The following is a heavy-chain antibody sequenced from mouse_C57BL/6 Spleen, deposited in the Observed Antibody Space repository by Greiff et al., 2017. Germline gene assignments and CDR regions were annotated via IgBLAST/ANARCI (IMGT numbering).Heavy chain of an antibody. CDR3: TRPPITTVEGDY. J-gene: IGHJ2*01. CDR2: IYPGNSDT. D-gene: IGHD1-1*01. V-gene: IGHV1-5*01. CDR1: GYTFTSYW. Sequence: VQLQQSGTVLARPGASVKMSCKTSGYTFTSYWMHWVNQRPGQGLEWIGAIYPGNSDTSYNQKFKGKAKLTAVTSASTAYMELSSLTNEDSAVYYCTRPPITTVEGDYWGQGTTLTVSS.